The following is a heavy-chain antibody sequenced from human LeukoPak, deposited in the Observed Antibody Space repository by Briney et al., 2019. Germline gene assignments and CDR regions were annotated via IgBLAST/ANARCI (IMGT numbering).Heavy chain of an antibody. Sequence: GGSLRLSCAASGFTFSSYGMHWVRQALGKGLEWVAFIRYDGSNKYYADSVKGRFTISRDNSKNTLYLQMNSLRAEDTAVYYCAKDHCSSTSCYPDYWGQGTLVTVSS. V-gene: IGHV3-30*02. J-gene: IGHJ4*02. CDR3: AKDHCSSTSCYPDY. CDR1: GFTFSSYG. CDR2: IRYDGSNK. D-gene: IGHD2-2*01.